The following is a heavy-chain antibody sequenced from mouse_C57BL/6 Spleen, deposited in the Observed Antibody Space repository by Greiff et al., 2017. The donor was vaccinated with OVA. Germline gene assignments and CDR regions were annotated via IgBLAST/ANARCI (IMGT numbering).Heavy chain of an antibody. J-gene: IGHJ1*03. CDR1: GYAFSSSW. Sequence: QVQLQQPGPELVKPGASVKISCKASGYAFSSSWMNWVKQRPGKGLEWIGRIYPGDGDTNYNGKFKGKATLTADKSSSTAYMQLSSLTSEDSAVYFCARYSDLGYCDVWGTGTTVTVSS. D-gene: IGHD6-1*01. V-gene: IGHV1-82*01. CDR3: ARYSDLGYCDV. CDR2: IYPGDGDT.